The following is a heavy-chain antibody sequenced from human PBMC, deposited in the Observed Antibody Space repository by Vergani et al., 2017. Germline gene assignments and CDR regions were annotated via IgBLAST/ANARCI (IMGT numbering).Heavy chain of an antibody. CDR1: GYTLTELY. Sequence: QVQLVQSGAEVKKPGASVKVSCKVSGYTLTELYMHWVRQDPGKGLEWMGGFDPEDGETIYAQKFQGRVTMTEDTSTDTAYIELSSLRSEDTAVYYCATVRDGLRFLEWLGGFDPWGQGTLVTVSS. D-gene: IGHD3-3*01. J-gene: IGHJ5*02. CDR3: ATVRDGLRFLEWLGGFDP. V-gene: IGHV1-24*01. CDR2: FDPEDGET.